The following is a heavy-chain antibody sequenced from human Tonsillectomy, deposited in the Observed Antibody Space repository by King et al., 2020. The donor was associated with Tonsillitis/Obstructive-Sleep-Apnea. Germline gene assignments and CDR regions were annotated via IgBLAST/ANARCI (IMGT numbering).Heavy chain of an antibody. CDR3: AILGFFTVPGY. V-gene: IGHV3-23*04. J-gene: IGHJ4*02. CDR2: ISGSGGST. Sequence: VQLVECGGGLVQPGGSLRLSCAASGFTFSSYAMSWVRQAPGKGLEWVSAISGSGGSTYYADSVKGRFTVSRDNSKNTLYLQMNSLRTEDTAVYYCAILGFFTVPGYWGQGTLVTVSS. CDR1: GFTFSSYA. D-gene: IGHD2-21*01.